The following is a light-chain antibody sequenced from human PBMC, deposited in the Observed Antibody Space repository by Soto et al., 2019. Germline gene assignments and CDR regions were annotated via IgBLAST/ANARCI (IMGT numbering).Light chain of an antibody. J-gene: IGLJ3*02. V-gene: IGLV4-60*02. CDR2: LEGSGTY. CDR1: SGHGTYI. Sequence: QLVLTQSSSASASLGSSVKLTCTLSSGHGTYIIAWHQQQPGKAPRYLMKLEGSGTYTKGSGVPDRFSGSSSGADRYLTISNLQFEDEADYYCETWDSNFWVFGGGTKLTVL. CDR3: ETWDSNFWV.